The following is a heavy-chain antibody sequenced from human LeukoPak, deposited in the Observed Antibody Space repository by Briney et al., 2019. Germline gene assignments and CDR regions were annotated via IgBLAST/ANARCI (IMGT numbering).Heavy chain of an antibody. D-gene: IGHD3-22*01. Sequence: PSETLSLTCSVSGYSITSGFYWGLIRQPPGKGLEWVGCISYGGTTYYNPSLKSRVTISVDTSKNQFSLKLSSVTAADTAVYYCARRTRRITMIVVVTGADQAAQNWFDPWGQGTLVTVSS. CDR3: ARRTRRITMIVVVTGADQAAQNWFDP. V-gene: IGHV4-38-2*02. CDR2: ISYGGTT. CDR1: GYSITSGFY. J-gene: IGHJ5*02.